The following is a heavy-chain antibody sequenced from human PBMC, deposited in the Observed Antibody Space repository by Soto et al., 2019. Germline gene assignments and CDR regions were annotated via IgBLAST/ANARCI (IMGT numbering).Heavy chain of an antibody. D-gene: IGHD3-10*01. CDR1: GDSISSSNW. V-gene: IGHV4-4*02. J-gene: IGHJ6*02. CDR3: ARAVSNYGSLGMDV. CDR2: IYHSGST. Sequence: QVQLQESGPGLVKPSGTLSLTCAVSGDSISSSNWWSWVRQPPGKGLEWIGQIYHSGSTNYNPSLRSRVTISVDKSKNQFSLKVSSVTAADTAVYYCARAVSNYGSLGMDVWGQGTTVTVSS.